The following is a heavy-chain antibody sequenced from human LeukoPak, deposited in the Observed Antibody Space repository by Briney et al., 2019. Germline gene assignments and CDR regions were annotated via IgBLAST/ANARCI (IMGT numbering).Heavy chain of an antibody. CDR2: ISGRGGST. Sequence: PGGSLRLSCAASGFTVSSNYMSWVRQAPGKGLEWVSGISGRGGSTNYADSVKGRFTISRDNSKNTLYLQMNSLRAEDTAVYYCAKDLLRAPRFGETLLHYYMDVWGKGTTVTISS. D-gene: IGHD3-10*02. V-gene: IGHV3-23*01. J-gene: IGHJ6*03. CDR3: AKDLLRAPRFGETLLHYYMDV. CDR1: GFTVSSNY.